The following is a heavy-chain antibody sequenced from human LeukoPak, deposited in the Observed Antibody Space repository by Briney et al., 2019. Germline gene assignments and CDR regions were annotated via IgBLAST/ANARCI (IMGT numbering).Heavy chain of an antibody. CDR2: IFYSGRT. CDR1: GGSIRTYY. J-gene: IGHJ3*02. D-gene: IGHD3-16*02. V-gene: IGHV4-59*12. Sequence: PSETLSLTCTVSGGSIRTYYWSWIRQPPGKGLEWIGYIFYSGRTNYNPSLKSRVTISVDTSKNQFSLRLSSVTAADTAVYYCAGPSVGEGDLSFHDAFNIWGQGTMVTVSS. CDR3: AGPSVGEGDLSFHDAFNI.